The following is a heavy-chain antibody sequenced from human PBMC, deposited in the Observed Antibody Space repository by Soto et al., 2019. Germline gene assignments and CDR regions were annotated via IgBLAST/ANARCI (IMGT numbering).Heavy chain of an antibody. Sequence: SETLSLTCNVSGGSITTTNYYWGWVRQPPGKGLEWIASIYHSGTTYYNPSLKSRVTISVDTSKNQFSLKLNSVTASDAAVYYCERRTTTIFDWGQGTLVTVSS. V-gene: IGHV4-39*01. CDR3: ERRTTTIFD. CDR1: GGSITTTNYY. D-gene: IGHD3-3*01. CDR2: IYHSGTT. J-gene: IGHJ4*02.